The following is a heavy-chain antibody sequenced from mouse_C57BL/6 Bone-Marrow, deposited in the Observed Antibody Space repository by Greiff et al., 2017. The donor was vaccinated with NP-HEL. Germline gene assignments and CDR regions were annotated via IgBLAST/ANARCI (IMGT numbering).Heavy chain of an antibody. V-gene: IGHV1-15*01. J-gene: IGHJ2*01. CDR2: IDPETGGT. D-gene: IGHD1-1*01. Sequence: QVQLQQSGAELVRPGASVTLSCKASGYTFTDYEMHWVKQTPVHGLEWIGAIDPETGGTAYNQKFKGKAILTADKSSSTAYMELRSLTSEDSAVYYCTIITTVVAPHFDYWGQGTTLTVSS. CDR1: GYTFTDYE. CDR3: TIITTVVAPHFDY.